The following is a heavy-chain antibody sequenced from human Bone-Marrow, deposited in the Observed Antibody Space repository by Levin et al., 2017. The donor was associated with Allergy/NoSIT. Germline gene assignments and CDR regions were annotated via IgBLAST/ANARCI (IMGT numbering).Heavy chain of an antibody. Sequence: SETLSLTCTVSGVSISSNDYYWSWIRQPPGKGLEWIGYIYSSGNTHYNPSLKSRVTMSLDASKNQISLKLNSVTAADTAVYYCARDRDYCDSSGYDIVYYGMDVWGQGTTVTVSS. CDR2: IYSSGNT. V-gene: IGHV4-30-4*01. D-gene: IGHD3-22*01. CDR1: GVSISSNDYY. CDR3: ARDRDYCDSSGYDIVYYGMDV. J-gene: IGHJ6*02.